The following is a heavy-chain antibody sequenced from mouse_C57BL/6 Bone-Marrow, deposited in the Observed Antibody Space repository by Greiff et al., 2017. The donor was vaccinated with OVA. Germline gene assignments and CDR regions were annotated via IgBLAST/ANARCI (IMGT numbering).Heavy chain of an antibody. V-gene: IGHV1-15*01. CDR2: IDPETGGT. CDR1: GYTFTDYE. J-gene: IGHJ3*01. Sequence: VQLQQSGAELVRPGASVTLSCKASGYTFTDYEMHWVKQTPVHGLEWIGAIDPETGGTAYNQKFKGKAILTADKSSSTAYMELRSLTSEDSAVYYCTGRRRAWFAYGGQGTLVTVSA. CDR3: TGRRRAWFAY.